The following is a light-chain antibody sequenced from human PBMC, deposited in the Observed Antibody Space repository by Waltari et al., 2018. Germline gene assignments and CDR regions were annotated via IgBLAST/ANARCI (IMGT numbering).Light chain of an antibody. V-gene: IGKV3-15*01. CDR3: QYRKT. Sequence: EIVMTQPPATLSVSPGERATLSCRSSQSVSSNLAWYQRKPGQAPRLLIYGASTRATGIPARFSGSGSGTEFTLTISSLQSEDFAVYYCQYRKTFGQGTKVEIK. CDR2: GAS. CDR1: QSVSSN. J-gene: IGKJ1*01.